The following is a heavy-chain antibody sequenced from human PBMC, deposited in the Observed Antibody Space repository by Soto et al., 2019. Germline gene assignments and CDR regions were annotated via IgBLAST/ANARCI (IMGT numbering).Heavy chain of an antibody. CDR1: GFTFGDYY. CDR2: IGDSGGAR. J-gene: IGHJ4*01. Sequence: GGSLRLSCAASGFTFGDYYMSWIRQAPGKGLDWVSYIGDSGGARYYADSVKGRFTISRDNAKNSLYLEMNSLRLEDTAVNYCAGEGASGSQLLRGIDYWGHGILVTVS. V-gene: IGHV3-11*01. CDR3: AGEGASGSQLLRGIDY. D-gene: IGHD3-10*01.